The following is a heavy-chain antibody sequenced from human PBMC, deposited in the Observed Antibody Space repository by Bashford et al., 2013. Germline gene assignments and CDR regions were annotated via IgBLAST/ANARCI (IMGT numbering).Heavy chain of an antibody. V-gene: IGHV1-3*01. CDR1: GYTFTSYA. CDR3: ARVRRRWFRELFPPYYGMDV. Sequence: ASVKVSCKASGYTFTSYAMHWVRQAPGQRLEWMGWINAGNGNTNYAQKFQGRVTITADESTSTAYMELSSLRSEDTAVYYCARVRRRWFRELFPPYYGMDVWGQGTTVTVSS. CDR2: INAGNGNT. J-gene: IGHJ6*02. D-gene: IGHD3-10*01.